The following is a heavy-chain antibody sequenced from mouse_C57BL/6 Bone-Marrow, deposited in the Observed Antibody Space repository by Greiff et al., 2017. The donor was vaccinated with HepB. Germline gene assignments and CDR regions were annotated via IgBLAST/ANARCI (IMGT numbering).Heavy chain of an antibody. J-gene: IGHJ3*01. Sequence: EVQLQQSGAELVRPGASVKVSCTASGFNIKDDYMHWVKQRPEQGLEWIGWIDPENGDTEYASKFQGKATITADTSSNTAYLQLSSLTSEDTAVYYCTTEGVVATGAYWGQGTLVTVSA. CDR3: TTEGVVATGAY. V-gene: IGHV14-4*01. D-gene: IGHD1-1*01. CDR2: IDPENGDT. CDR1: GFNIKDDY.